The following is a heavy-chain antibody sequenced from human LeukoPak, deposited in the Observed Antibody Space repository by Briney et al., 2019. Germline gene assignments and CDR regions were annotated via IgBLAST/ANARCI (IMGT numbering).Heavy chain of an antibody. Sequence: GGSLRLSCTASGFNFSTYWMTWVRQVPGKGLEWVASIKEDGSEIYYVDAVKGRFTISRDNAKNSLYLQMNSLRAEDTAIYYCARGYLLRYFDPPHFDYWGQGTLVTVSS. J-gene: IGHJ4*02. CDR1: GFNFSTYW. CDR2: IKEDGSEI. D-gene: IGHD3-9*01. V-gene: IGHV3-7*01. CDR3: ARGYLLRYFDPPHFDY.